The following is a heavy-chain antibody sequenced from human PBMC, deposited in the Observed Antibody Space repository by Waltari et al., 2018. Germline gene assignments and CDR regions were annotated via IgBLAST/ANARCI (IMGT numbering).Heavy chain of an antibody. CDR3: ASCTGGNCYYYGFDV. D-gene: IGHD2-8*02. CDR1: GFPFSSSG. V-gene: IGHV3-30*03. CDR2: ISSDGSRK. Sequence: QVQLVESGGGVVQPGRSLRLSCAASGFPFSSSGMHWVRQNPGRGLEWVAVISSDGSRKSYADSVKGRFSISRDNSKNSLSLEMNSLRPEDTAVYYCASCTGGNCYYYGFDVWGQGTTVTVSS. J-gene: IGHJ6*02.